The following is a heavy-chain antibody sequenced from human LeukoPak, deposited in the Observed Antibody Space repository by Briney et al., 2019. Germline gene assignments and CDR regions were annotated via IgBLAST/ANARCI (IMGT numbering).Heavy chain of an antibody. CDR3: AREKTDRPRRDAFDI. J-gene: IGHJ3*02. D-gene: IGHD1-14*01. Sequence: PSETLSLTCTVSGGSISSYYWSWIRQPPGKGLEWIGYIYYSGSTNYNPSLKSRVTISVDTSKNQFSLKLSSVTAADTAVYYCAREKTDRPRRDAFDIWGQGTMVTVSS. V-gene: IGHV4-59*01. CDR2: IYYSGST. CDR1: GGSISSYY.